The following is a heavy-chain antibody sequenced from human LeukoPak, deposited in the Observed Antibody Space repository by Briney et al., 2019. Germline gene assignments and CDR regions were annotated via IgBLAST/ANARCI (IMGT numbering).Heavy chain of an antibody. CDR2: ISYDGSNK. J-gene: IGHJ4*02. Sequence: GGSLRLSCAASGFTFSSYAMHWVRQAPGKGLEWVAVISYDGSNKYYADSVKGRFTISRDNSKNTLYLQMNSLRAEDTAVYYCARGVGDPCSGGSCSPPHYWGQGTLVTVSS. D-gene: IGHD2-15*01. CDR1: GFTFSSYA. CDR3: ARGVGDPCSGGSCSPPHY. V-gene: IGHV3-30-3*01.